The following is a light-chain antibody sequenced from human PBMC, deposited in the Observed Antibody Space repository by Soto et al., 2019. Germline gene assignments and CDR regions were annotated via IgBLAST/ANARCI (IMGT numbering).Light chain of an antibody. CDR3: SSYTSSSPYV. CDR2: DVS. Sequence: QSALTQPASVSGSPGQSITISCTGTSSDVGGYNYVSWYQQHPGKAPKLMIYDVSNRPSGVSNRFSGSKSGNTASLTISGLQAEDEGDYYCSSYTSSSPYVFGTGTKLTVL. V-gene: IGLV2-14*01. CDR1: SSDVGGYNY. J-gene: IGLJ1*01.